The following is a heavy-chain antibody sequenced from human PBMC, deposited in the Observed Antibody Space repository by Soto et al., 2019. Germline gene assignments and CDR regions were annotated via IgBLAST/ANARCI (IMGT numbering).Heavy chain of an antibody. Sequence: SLRLSCAACGFSVSRYCIHGVRQAPGKGLEWVAVISYDGSNKYYADTVKGRFTVSRDNSKNTLYLQMNSLTAEDTAAYYCANSSKGHRDYDYGMDVWAQGTTVTVSS. J-gene: IGHJ6*02. D-gene: IGHD3-10*01. CDR3: ANSSKGHRDYDYGMDV. V-gene: IGHV3-30*18. CDR2: ISYDGSNK. CDR1: GFSVSRYC.